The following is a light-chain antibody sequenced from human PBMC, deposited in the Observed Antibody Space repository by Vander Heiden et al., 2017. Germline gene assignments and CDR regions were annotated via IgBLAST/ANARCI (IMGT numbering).Light chain of an antibody. CDR1: QIVNTN. Sequence: DIVMTHSPATLSVSPGETATLSCRVRQIVNTNLALYQQKLGQAPKLLIYGAYTRATGIPVRFSGSGSGTEFTLTISSLQSEDFAVYYCQQYNNWPREGFTFGPGTKVDI. CDR3: QQYNNWPREGFT. CDR2: GAY. J-gene: IGKJ3*01. V-gene: IGKV3-15*01.